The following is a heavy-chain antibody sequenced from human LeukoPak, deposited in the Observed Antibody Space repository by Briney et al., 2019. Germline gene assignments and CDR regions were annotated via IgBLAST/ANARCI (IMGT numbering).Heavy chain of an antibody. CDR1: GFTFSSYE. CDR2: ISSSSSII. D-gene: IGHD6-13*01. Sequence: GGSLRLSCAASGFTFSSYEMNWVRQAPGKGLEWVSYISSSSSIIYYADSVKGRFTISRDNAKNSLFLQMNSLRDEDTAVYYCARDYSSNWLFDYWGQGTLVTVSS. V-gene: IGHV3-48*02. J-gene: IGHJ4*02. CDR3: ARDYSSNWLFDY.